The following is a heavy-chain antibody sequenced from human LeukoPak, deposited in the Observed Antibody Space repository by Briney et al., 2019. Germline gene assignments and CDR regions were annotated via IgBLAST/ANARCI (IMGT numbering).Heavy chain of an antibody. CDR3: AKSAYRYCSGGSCYHPTDY. D-gene: IGHD2-15*01. Sequence: SGGSLRLSCAASGFTFSSYGMHWVRQAPGKGLEWVAVISYDGSNKYYADSVKGRFTISRDNSKSTLYLQMNSLRAEDTAVYYCAKSAYRYCSGGSCYHPTDYWGQGTLVTVSS. CDR2: ISYDGSNK. CDR1: GFTFSSYG. V-gene: IGHV3-30*18. J-gene: IGHJ4*02.